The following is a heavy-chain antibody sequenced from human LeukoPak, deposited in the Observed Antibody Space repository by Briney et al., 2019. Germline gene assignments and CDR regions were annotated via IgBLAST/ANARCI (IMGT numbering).Heavy chain of an antibody. CDR1: GFTFSSYE. Sequence: PGGSLRLSCAASGFTFSSYEMNWVRQAPGKGLEWVANIKQDGSEKYYVDSVKGRFTISRDNAKNSLYLQMNSLRAEDTAVYYCAREPSKAFDIWGQGTMVTVSS. CDR2: IKQDGSEK. J-gene: IGHJ3*02. V-gene: IGHV3-7*01. CDR3: AREPSKAFDI. D-gene: IGHD2-2*01.